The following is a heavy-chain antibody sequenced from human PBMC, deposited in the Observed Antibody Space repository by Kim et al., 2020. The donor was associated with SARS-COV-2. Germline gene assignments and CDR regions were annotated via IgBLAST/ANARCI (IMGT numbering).Heavy chain of an antibody. D-gene: IGHD3-10*01. Sequence: ASVKVSCKASGYTFTSYGISWVRQAPGQGLEWMGWISAYNGNTNYAQKLQGRVTMTTDTSTSTAYMELRSLRSDDTAVYYCAREKPRITMVRGVSSMDVWGQGTTVTVSS. V-gene: IGHV1-18*01. CDR1: GYTFTSYG. CDR3: AREKPRITMVRGVSSMDV. J-gene: IGHJ6*02. CDR2: ISAYNGNT.